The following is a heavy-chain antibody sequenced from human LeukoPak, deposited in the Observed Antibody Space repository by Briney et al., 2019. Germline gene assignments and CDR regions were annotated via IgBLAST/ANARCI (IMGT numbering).Heavy chain of an antibody. D-gene: IGHD5-12*01. CDR2: IYTSGST. Sequence: SETLSLTCTVSGGSISSYYWSWIRQPVGKGLEWIGRIYTSGSTKYNPSLRSRVTMSVDTSKNQFSLKLSSVTAADTAVYYCARDGNSGYTFDYWGQGTLVTVSS. V-gene: IGHV4-4*07. CDR1: GGSISSYY. J-gene: IGHJ4*02. CDR3: ARDGNSGYTFDY.